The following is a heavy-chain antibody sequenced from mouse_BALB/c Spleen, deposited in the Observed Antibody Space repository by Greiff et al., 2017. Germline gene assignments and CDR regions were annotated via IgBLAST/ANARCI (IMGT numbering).Heavy chain of an antibody. Sequence: EVKLVESGGGLVKPGGSLKLSCAASGFTFSDYYMYWVRQTPEKRLEWVATISDGGSYTYYPDSVKGRFTISRDNAKNNLYLQMSSLKSEDTAMYYCARARTGYYAMDYWGQGTSVTVSS. CDR2: ISDGGSYT. D-gene: IGHD4-1*01. CDR3: ARARTGYYAMDY. J-gene: IGHJ4*01. CDR1: GFTFSDYY. V-gene: IGHV5-4*02.